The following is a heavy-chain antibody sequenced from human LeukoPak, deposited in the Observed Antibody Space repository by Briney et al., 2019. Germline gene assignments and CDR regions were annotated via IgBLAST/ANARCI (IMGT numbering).Heavy chain of an antibody. CDR2: IYYSGST. J-gene: IGHJ6*03. CDR1: GFTFSHYS. V-gene: IGHV4-39*01. Sequence: KPGGSLRLSCAASGFTFSHYSMNWIRQPPGKGLEWIGSIYYSGSTYYNPSLKSRVTISVDTSKNQFSLKLSSVTAADTAVYYCARLPYYYYYYMDVWGKGTTVTISS. CDR3: ARLPYYYYYYMDV.